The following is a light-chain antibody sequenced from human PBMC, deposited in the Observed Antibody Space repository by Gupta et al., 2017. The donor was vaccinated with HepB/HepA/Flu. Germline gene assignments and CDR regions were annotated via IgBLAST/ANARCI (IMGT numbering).Light chain of an antibody. CDR1: QSVNTN. CDR3: QEYENGPFT. V-gene: IGKV3D-15*01. CDR2: DAA. J-gene: IGKJ4*01. Sequence: EIVMTQSPATLSVSSGESATLSCRASQSVNTNLAWFQQKPAQAPRLLIYDAAARVTGIPARFSGSGSGTEFTLSISGMQSEDFAVYYCQEYENGPFTFGGGTKVEIK.